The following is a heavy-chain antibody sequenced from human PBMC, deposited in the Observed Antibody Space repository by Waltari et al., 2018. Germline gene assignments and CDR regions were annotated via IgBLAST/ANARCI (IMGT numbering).Heavy chain of an antibody. CDR3: ARRGAYFFDY. CDR2: IYYTGET. D-gene: IGHD3-16*01. V-gene: IGHV4-31*03. CDR1: GGSISSGGYY. J-gene: IGHJ4*02. Sequence: QVQMQESGPGLVKPSQTLSLTCTVSGGSISSGGYYWSWIRQHPGKGLEWIGYIYYTGETYYNPSLTCRVAISIDTSKSQFSLDLGTVTAADTAVYYCARRGAYFFDYWGRGTLVTVSS.